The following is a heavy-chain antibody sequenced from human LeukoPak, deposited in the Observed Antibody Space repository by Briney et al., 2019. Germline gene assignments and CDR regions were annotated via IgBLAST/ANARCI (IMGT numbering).Heavy chain of an antibody. CDR1: GGSISGTSFC. CDR3: ARDGSDNWGLFDN. V-gene: IGHV4-39*07. D-gene: IGHD1-1*01. J-gene: IGHJ4*02. Sequence: SETLSLTCSVSGGSISGTSFCWGWIRQPPGKGPEWIGSHYHTGRIYHNPSLNSRVTISVDTSKNQFSLKLSSVTDADTAVYYCARDGSDNWGLFDNWGRGTLVTVSS. CDR2: HYHTGRI.